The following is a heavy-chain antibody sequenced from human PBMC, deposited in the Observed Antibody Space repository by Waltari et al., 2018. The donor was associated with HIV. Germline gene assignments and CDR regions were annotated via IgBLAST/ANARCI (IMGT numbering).Heavy chain of an antibody. D-gene: IGHD3-16*02. J-gene: IGHJ4*02. Sequence: LVESGGGVVDPGASLRLACEGSGFQFRHYSLNWVSQSPTGGREGVGSIRRGNGERHYGDSVRGRFVISRDDSESSVYLQMDSLRREDTGTYFCVRDDPGYTAIDYWGQGTLVVVSS. CDR1: GFQFRHYS. CDR3: VRDDPGYTAIDY. V-gene: IGHV3-21*04. CDR2: IRRGNGER.